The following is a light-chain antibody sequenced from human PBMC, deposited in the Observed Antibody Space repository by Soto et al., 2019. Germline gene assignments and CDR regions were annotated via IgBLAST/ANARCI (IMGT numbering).Light chain of an antibody. CDR2: LNRDGSH. Sequence: QSVLTQSPSASASLGASVKLSCTLSSGHSNYAIAWHQQQPEKGPRYLMKLNRDGSHSKGDGIPNRFSGSSSGAERYLTISSLQSEDEADYYCQTWGTGIVIFGVGTKVTVL. CDR1: SGHSNYA. CDR3: QTWGTGIVI. V-gene: IGLV4-69*01. J-gene: IGLJ2*01.